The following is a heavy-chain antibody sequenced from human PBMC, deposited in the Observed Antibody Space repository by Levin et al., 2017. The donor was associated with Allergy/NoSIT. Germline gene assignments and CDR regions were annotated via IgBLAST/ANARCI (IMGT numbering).Heavy chain of an antibody. CDR1: GVIFPSYA. V-gene: IGHV3-30*03. CDR3: ARARGYGVVREKVGRHIDH. D-gene: IGHD3-3*01. CDR2: ISYDGTNK. Sequence: GGSLRLSCAASGVIFPSYAMHWVRQAPGRGLEWVAIISYDGTNKYYADSVKGRFTISRDNSKRTLFLQMKNLSEEDTAVYYCARARGYGVVREKVGRHIDHWGQGTLVTVSS. J-gene: IGHJ4*02.